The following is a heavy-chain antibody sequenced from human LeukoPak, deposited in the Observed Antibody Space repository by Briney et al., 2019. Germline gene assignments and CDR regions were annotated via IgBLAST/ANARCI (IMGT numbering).Heavy chain of an antibody. CDR1: GRLFTSYW. CDR2: NYPGGCDS. J-gene: IGHJ5*02. V-gene: IGHV5-51*01. CDR3: ARLANWFDP. Sequence: GGALEISFKGGGRLFTSYWIGGGRARPGEGVGWVGINYPGGCDSRDSPSFQGQLTISAHKPIRTAYLQWSSLKASHTAMYYCARLANWFDPWGQGTLVTVSS.